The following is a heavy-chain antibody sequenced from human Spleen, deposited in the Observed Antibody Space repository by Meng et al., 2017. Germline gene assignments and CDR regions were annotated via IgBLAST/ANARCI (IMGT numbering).Heavy chain of an antibody. CDR3: ARSQGGGYCSGGSCGSFDY. CDR2: INPNSGGT. V-gene: IGHV1-2*06. D-gene: IGHD2-15*01. J-gene: IGHJ4*02. CDR1: GYTFTYRY. Sequence: QMQLVQSGAEVKKTGSSVKVSCKASGYTFTYRYLHWVRQAPGQGLEWMGRINPNSGGTNYAQKFQGRVTMTRDTSITTAYMELSSLRSDDTAVYYCARSQGGGYCSGGSCGSFDYWGQGTLVTVSS.